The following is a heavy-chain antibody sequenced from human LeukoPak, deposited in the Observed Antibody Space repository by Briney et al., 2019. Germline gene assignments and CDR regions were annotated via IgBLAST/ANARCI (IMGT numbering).Heavy chain of an antibody. J-gene: IGHJ4*02. V-gene: IGHV4-61*02. D-gene: IGHD6-13*01. CDR1: GGSISSGSYY. Sequence: PSETLSLTCTVSGGSISSGSYYWSWIRQPAGKGLEWIGRIFTSGSTNYNPSLKSRVTISVDTSKNQFSLRLSSVTAADTAVYYCARVKAAKLFDYWGQGTLVTVSS. CDR3: ARVKAAKLFDY. CDR2: IFTSGST.